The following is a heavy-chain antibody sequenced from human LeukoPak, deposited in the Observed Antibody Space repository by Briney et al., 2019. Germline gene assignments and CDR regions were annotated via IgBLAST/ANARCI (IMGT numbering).Heavy chain of an antibody. J-gene: IGHJ4*02. CDR1: GFTFSSYS. D-gene: IGHD3-9*01. CDR2: ITGSDGSS. V-gene: IGHV3-23*01. Sequence: PGGSLRLSCAASGFTFSSYSMNWVRQAPGKGLEWVSAITGSDGSSYYADSVKGRFTISRDNSKNTLYLQVNSLRAEDTAVYYCAKWRDYDILTGYYVPDYWGQGTLVTVSS. CDR3: AKWRDYDILTGYYVPDY.